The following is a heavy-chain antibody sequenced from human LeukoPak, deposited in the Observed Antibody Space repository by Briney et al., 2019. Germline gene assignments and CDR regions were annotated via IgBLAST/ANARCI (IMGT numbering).Heavy chain of an antibody. Sequence: GGSLRLSCAASGFTFSDYYMSWIRQAPGKGLEWVSYISGIGSAIYYADSVKGRAVISRDNAKKSLYLQMNSLRAEDTAVYYCARSPISMVRAFDYWGQGTQVTVSS. J-gene: IGHJ4*02. CDR2: ISGIGSAI. CDR3: ARSPISMVRAFDY. D-gene: IGHD3-10*01. V-gene: IGHV3-11*01. CDR1: GFTFSDYY.